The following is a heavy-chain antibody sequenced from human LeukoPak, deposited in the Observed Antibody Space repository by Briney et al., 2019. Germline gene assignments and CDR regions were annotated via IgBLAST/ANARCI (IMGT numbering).Heavy chain of an antibody. Sequence: ASVKVSCEASGYTFTSYGISWVRQAPGQGLEWMGWISAYNGNTDYAQKLQGRVTMTTDTSTSTAYMELRSLRSDDTAVYYCARGGAVAADNWFDPWGQGTLVTVSS. CDR1: GYTFTSYG. V-gene: IGHV1-18*01. CDR3: ARGGAVAADNWFDP. CDR2: ISAYNGNT. D-gene: IGHD6-19*01. J-gene: IGHJ5*02.